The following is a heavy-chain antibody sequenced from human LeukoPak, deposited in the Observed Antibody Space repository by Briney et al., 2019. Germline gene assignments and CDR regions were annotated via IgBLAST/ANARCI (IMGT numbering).Heavy chain of an antibody. CDR3: AREYSSGWSGTGY. CDR2: VYYSGST. J-gene: IGHJ4*02. CDR1: GGSISSYY. V-gene: IGHV4-59*01. Sequence: PSETLSLTCTVSGGSISSYYWSWIRQPPGKGLEWIGYVYYSGSTNYNPSLESRVTISVDTSKNQFSLKLSSVTAADTAVYYCAREYSSGWSGTGYWGQGTLVTASS. D-gene: IGHD6-19*01.